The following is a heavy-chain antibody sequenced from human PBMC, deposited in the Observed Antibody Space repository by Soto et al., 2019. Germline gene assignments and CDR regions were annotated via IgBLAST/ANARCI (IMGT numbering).Heavy chain of an antibody. V-gene: IGHV1-8*01. CDR1: GYTFTSYD. D-gene: IGHD1-1*01. Sequence: ASVKVSCKASGYTFTSYDINWVRQATGQGLEWMGWMNPNSGNTGYAQKFQGRVTMTRNTSISTAYMELSSLRSEDTAVYYCARARPKDRRWVPNWFDPWGQGTLVTVSS. CDR2: MNPNSGNT. CDR3: ARARPKDRRWVPNWFDP. J-gene: IGHJ5*02.